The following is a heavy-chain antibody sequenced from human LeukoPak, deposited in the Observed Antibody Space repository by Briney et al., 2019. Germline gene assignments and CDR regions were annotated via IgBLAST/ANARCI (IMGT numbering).Heavy chain of an antibody. V-gene: IGHV4-34*01. D-gene: IGHD4-17*01. CDR1: GGPFSGYY. Sequence: PSETLSLTCAVYGGPFSGYYWSWIRQPPGKGLEWIGEINHSGSTNYNPSLKSRVTISVDTSKNQFSLKLSSVTAADTAVYYCAGRTTVTTIDYWGQGTLVTVSS. J-gene: IGHJ4*02. CDR3: AGRTTVTTIDY. CDR2: INHSGST.